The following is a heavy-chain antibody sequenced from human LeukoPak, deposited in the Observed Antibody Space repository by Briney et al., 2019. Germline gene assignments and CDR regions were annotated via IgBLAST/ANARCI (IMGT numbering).Heavy chain of an antibody. Sequence: GGSLRLSCAASGFSFKDYYFSWIRQAPGKGLEWVSFINVNGGAMYYADFVKGRFTISRDNARSSLYLEMNSLRVEDTAVYYCARGPRILAAGSYYFDYWGQGSLVTVSS. D-gene: IGHD6-13*01. CDR1: GFSFKDYY. CDR2: INVNGGAM. V-gene: IGHV3-11*01. J-gene: IGHJ4*02. CDR3: ARGPRILAAGSYYFDY.